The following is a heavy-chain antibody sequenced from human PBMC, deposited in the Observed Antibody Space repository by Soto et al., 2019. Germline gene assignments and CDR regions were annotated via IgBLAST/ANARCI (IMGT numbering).Heavy chain of an antibody. Sequence: QVQLVQSGAEVKKPGSSVTVSCKASGGTFSSYTISWVRQAPGQGLEWMGGIIPIFGTANYAQKFQGRVTITADESTSAAYMGLSSLRSEDTAVYYCARGNHRWLQLWYFDLWCRGTLVTVSA. CDR1: GGTFSSYT. CDR3: ARGNHRWLQLWYFDL. V-gene: IGHV1-69*12. J-gene: IGHJ2*01. D-gene: IGHD5-12*01. CDR2: IIPIFGTA.